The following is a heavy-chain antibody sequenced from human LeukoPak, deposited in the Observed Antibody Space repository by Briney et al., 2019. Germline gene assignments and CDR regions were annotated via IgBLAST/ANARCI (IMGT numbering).Heavy chain of an antibody. CDR2: ISASGHDI. CDR3: AKGCSNGPDSFDI. D-gene: IGHD2-8*01. V-gene: IGHV3-21*05. Sequence: GGSLRLSCAASGFTFSTYSMNWVRQAPGKGLDWISYISASGHDIRYADSVKGRFTISRDNSKNTLYLQMNSLRVEDTAVYYCAKGCSNGPDSFDIWGQGTMVTVSS. CDR1: GFTFSTYS. J-gene: IGHJ3*02.